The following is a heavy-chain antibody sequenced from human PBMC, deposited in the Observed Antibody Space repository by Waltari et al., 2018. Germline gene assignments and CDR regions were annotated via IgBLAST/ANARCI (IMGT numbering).Heavy chain of an antibody. J-gene: IGHJ6*03. CDR1: GDSLSRSHYH. Sequence: QLRLQESGPGLVKTSETLSLTRTVPGDSLSRSHYHWGCSPQPPGKGLEWIGSISYSGSTYYNPSLKRRVTISVDTSKNQFSLKLRSVTAADTAVYNCARHSGSSSSVFFYYYMDVWGKGTTVTVSS. V-gene: IGHV4-39*01. CDR2: ISYSGST. CDR3: ARHSGSSSSVFFYYYMDV. D-gene: IGHD6-6*01.